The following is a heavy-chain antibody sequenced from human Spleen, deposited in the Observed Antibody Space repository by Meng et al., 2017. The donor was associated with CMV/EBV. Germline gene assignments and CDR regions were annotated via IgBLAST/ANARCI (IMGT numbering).Heavy chain of an antibody. J-gene: IGHJ4*02. CDR3: AREYSSGWDMGY. D-gene: IGHD6-19*01. CDR2: ISAYNGNT. V-gene: IGHV1-18*01. CDR1: GYTFTSYG. Sequence: CKASGYTFTSYGISWVRQAPGQGLEWMGWISAYNGNTNYAQKLQGRVTMTTDTSTSTAYMELRSLRSDDTAVYYCAREYSSGWDMGYWRQGTLVTVSS.